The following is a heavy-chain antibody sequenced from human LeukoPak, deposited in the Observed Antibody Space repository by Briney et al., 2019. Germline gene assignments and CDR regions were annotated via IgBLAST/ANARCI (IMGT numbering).Heavy chain of an antibody. D-gene: IGHD3-16*02. CDR1: GGTFSSYA. Sequence: SVKVSCKASGGTFSSYAISWVRQAPGQGLEGMGGIIPIFGTANYAQKFQGRVTITADESTSTAYMELSSLRSEDTAVYYCARGDDYVWGSYRRNYGMDVWGQGTTVTVSS. J-gene: IGHJ6*02. CDR2: IIPIFGTA. V-gene: IGHV1-69*13. CDR3: ARGDDYVWGSYRRNYGMDV.